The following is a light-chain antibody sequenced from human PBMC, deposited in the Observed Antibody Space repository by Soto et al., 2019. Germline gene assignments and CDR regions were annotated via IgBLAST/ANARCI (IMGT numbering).Light chain of an antibody. CDR2: DNS. Sequence: QPVLTQPPSVSGAPGQRVTISCTGSSSNIGAGYDVHWYQQLPGTAPKLLIYDNSNRPSGVPDRFSGSKSGTSASLAITGLQAEDEADYYCQSYDSSLSALFGGGTKLTVL. V-gene: IGLV1-40*01. CDR1: SSNIGAGYD. J-gene: IGLJ2*01. CDR3: QSYDSSLSAL.